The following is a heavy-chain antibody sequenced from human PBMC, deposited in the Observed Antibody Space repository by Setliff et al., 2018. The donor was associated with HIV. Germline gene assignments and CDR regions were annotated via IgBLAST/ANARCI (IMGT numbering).Heavy chain of an antibody. D-gene: IGHD5-18*01. CDR1: GESFSGYY. J-gene: IGHJ5*02. Sequence: SETLSLTCAVYGESFSGYYWTWIRQSPKKGLEWIGDINPSGNTNYNPSLKSRLTISGDTSKNQFSLNLSSVTAADTAVYYCARSGPNKWIHLYHWAQGAQVTVSS. V-gene: IGHV4-34*01. CDR2: INPSGNT. CDR3: ARSGPNKWIHLYH.